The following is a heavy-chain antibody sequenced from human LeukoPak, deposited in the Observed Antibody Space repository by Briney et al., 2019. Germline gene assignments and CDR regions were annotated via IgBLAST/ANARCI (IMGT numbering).Heavy chain of an antibody. D-gene: IGHD1-1*01. CDR1: GFTFSGSA. V-gene: IGHV3-73*01. J-gene: IGHJ4*02. CDR3: ARAPGYGAAYYFDY. CDR2: IRSKAD. Sequence: GGSLRLSCAASGFTFSGSAIHWVRQASGKGLEWVGRIRSKADYAASVKGKFTISRDDSKNTAYLQMNSLKTEDTAVYYCARAPGYGAAYYFDYWGQGTLVTVSS.